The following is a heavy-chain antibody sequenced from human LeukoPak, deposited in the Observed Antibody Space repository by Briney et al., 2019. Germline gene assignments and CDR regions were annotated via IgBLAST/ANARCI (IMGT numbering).Heavy chain of an antibody. D-gene: IGHD2-2*01. CDR1: GGSISSYY. CDR3: ARVRCSSTSCYRGYYYYMDV. CDR2: IYYSGST. J-gene: IGHJ6*03. Sequence: SETLSLTCTVSGGSISSYYWSWIRQPPGKGLEWIGYIYYSGSTNYNPSLKRRVTISVDTSKNQFSLKLSSVTAADTAVYYCARVRCSSTSCYRGYYYYMDVWGKGTTVTISS. V-gene: IGHV4-59*01.